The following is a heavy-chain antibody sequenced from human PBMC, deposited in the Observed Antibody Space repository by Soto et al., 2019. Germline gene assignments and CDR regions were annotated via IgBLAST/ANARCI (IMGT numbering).Heavy chain of an antibody. D-gene: IGHD1-26*01. J-gene: IGHJ4*02. CDR1: GYKFPDYG. Sequence: QARLTQSGPEVKKLGASVKVSCTASGYKFPDYGISWVRRAPGQGPEWVGWISAYNGDTEYANKFQGRITVTTDTSTTTVYLELRRLRPEDTAIYYCARVEDSGTYLIWGQGTLVTASS. CDR3: ARVEDSGTYLI. V-gene: IGHV1-18*01. CDR2: ISAYNGDT.